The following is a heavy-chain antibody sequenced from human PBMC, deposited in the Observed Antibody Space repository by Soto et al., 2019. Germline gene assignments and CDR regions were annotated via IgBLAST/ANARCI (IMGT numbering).Heavy chain of an antibody. Sequence: PSETLSLTCTVSGGSIGAYYWSWVRQPPGKGLEWIAYVYYSGKTHYNPSLKSRVTISVDTSKNQLSLKVSSVTAADSAVYYCVRASHASTYYFDSWGQGTLVTVSP. V-gene: IGHV4-59*01. D-gene: IGHD3-16*01. J-gene: IGHJ4*02. CDR3: VRASHASTYYFDS. CDR1: GGSIGAYY. CDR2: VYYSGKT.